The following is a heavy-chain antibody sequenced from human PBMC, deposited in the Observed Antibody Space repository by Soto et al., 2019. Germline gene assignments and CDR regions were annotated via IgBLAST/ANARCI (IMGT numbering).Heavy chain of an antibody. CDR1: GYTFTGYY. V-gene: IGHV1-2*02. J-gene: IGHJ4*02. CDR2: INPNSGGT. CDR3: ARDNTMIVVVTYFDY. D-gene: IGHD3-22*01. Sequence: QVQLVQSGAEVKKPGASVKVSCKASGYTFTGYYMHWVRQAPGQGLEWMGWINPNSGGTNYAQKFQGRVTMTRDTSISTAYMELSRLRSDDTAVYYCARDNTMIVVVTYFDYWGQGTLVTVSS.